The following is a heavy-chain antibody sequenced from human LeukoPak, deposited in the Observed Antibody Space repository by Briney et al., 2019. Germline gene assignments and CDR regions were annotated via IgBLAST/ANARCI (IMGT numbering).Heavy chain of an antibody. CDR2: INPSGGST. J-gene: IGHJ3*02. CDR1: GYTFTDYY. Sequence: ASVKVSCKTSGYTFTDYYIHWMRQAPGQGLEWMGIINPSGGSTSYAQKFQGRVTMTRDTSTSTVYMELSSLRSEDTAVYYCARLEGNSGSWSAFDIWGQGTMVTVSS. CDR3: ARLEGNSGSWSAFDI. V-gene: IGHV1-46*01. D-gene: IGHD2/OR15-2a*01.